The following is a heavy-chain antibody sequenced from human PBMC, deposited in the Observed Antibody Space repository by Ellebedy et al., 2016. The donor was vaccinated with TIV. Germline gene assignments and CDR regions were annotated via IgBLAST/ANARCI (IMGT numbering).Heavy chain of an antibody. Sequence: GGSLRLXXAASGFTFRSYDMHWVRQAPGKGLEWVADLSYDGNDKAYAESVKGRFTISRDDFSKKFFLQMHDVRPEDTAVYYCAKVAREHYYGSGTFVYFDSWGQGTLVTVSS. D-gene: IGHD3-10*01. CDR3: AKVAREHYYGSGTFVYFDS. CDR2: LSYDGNDK. CDR1: GFTFRSYD. V-gene: IGHV3-30*18. J-gene: IGHJ4*02.